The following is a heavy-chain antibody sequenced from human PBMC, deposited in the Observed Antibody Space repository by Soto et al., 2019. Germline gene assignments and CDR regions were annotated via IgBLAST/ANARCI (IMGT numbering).Heavy chain of an antibody. J-gene: IGHJ6*04. CDR2: FDPEDGET. CDR1: GYTLTELS. Sequence: GASVKVSCKVSGYTLTELSMHWGRQAPGKGLEWMGGFDPEDGETIYAQKFQGRVTMTEDTSTDTAYMELSSLRSEDTAVYYCAKLWFGELLHSYSYCGMDVWGKGTTVTVSS. D-gene: IGHD3-10*01. CDR3: AKLWFGELLHSYSYCGMDV. V-gene: IGHV1-24*01.